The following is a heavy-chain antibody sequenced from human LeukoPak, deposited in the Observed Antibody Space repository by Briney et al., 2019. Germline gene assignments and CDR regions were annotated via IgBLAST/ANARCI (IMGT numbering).Heavy chain of an antibody. J-gene: IGHJ1*01. CDR1: GFTFSNAW. CDR2: IKSKTDGGTT. Sequence: GGSLRLSCAASGFTFSNAWMSWVRHALGKGLEWLGRIKSKTDGGTTDYAAPVKGTFTISRDDSKNTLYLQMNSLKTEDTAVYYCTTVGSRGSGSSLQHWGQGTLVTVSS. V-gene: IGHV3-15*01. D-gene: IGHD3-10*01. CDR3: TTVGSRGSGSSLQH.